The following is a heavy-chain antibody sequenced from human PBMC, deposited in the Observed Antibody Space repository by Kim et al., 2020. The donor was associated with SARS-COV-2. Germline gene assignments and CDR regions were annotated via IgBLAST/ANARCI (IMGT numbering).Heavy chain of an antibody. D-gene: IGHD3-9*01. CDR1: GFTFSSYW. Sequence: GGSLRLSCAASGFTFSSYWMSWVRQAPGKGLEWVANIKQDGSEKYYVDSVKGRFTISRDNAKNSLYLQMNSLRAEDTAVYYCARDSGYDILTGYFYYYGMDVWGQGTTVTVSS. J-gene: IGHJ6*02. V-gene: IGHV3-7*03. CDR2: IKQDGSEK. CDR3: ARDSGYDILTGYFYYYGMDV.